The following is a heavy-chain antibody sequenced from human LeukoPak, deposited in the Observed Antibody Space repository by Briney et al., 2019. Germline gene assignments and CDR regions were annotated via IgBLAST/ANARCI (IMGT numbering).Heavy chain of an antibody. J-gene: IGHJ6*02. CDR1: GYSFTSYW. CDR3: ATGHCSRKDYYYYYGMDV. CDR2: IYPGDSDT. V-gene: IGHV5-51*01. Sequence: GESLKISCKGSGYSFTSYWIGWVRQMPGKGLEWMGSIYPGDSDTRYSPSFQGQVTISADKSISTAYLQWSSLKASDTAMYYCATGHCSRKDYYYYYGMDVWGQGTTVTVSS. D-gene: IGHD2-2*01.